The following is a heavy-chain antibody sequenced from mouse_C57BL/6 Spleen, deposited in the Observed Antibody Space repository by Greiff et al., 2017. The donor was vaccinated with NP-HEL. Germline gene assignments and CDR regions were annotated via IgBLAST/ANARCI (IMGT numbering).Heavy chain of an antibody. Sequence: EVKLMESGGGLVKPGGSLKLSCAASGFTFSDYGMHWVRQAPEKGPEWVAYISSGSSTIYYADTVKGRFTIPRDNAKNTLFLQMTSLRSEDTAMYYCARRELTAWFAYWGQGILVTVSA. D-gene: IGHD4-1*01. CDR3: ARRELTAWFAY. CDR1: GFTFSDYG. CDR2: ISSGSSTI. J-gene: IGHJ3*01. V-gene: IGHV5-17*01.